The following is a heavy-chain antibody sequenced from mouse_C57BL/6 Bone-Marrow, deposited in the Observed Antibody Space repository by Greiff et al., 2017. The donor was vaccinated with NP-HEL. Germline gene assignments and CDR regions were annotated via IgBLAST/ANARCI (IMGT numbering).Heavy chain of an antibody. CDR2: IYPRSGNT. CDR1: GYTFTSYG. J-gene: IGHJ2*01. D-gene: IGHD1-1*01. CDR3: AHYGSSFDY. Sequence: VQLVESGAELARPGASVKLSCKASGYTFTSYGISWVKQRTGQGLEWIGEIYPRSGNTYYNEKFKGKATLTADKSSSTAYMELRSLTSEDSAVYFCAHYGSSFDYWGQGTTLTVSS. V-gene: IGHV1-81*01.